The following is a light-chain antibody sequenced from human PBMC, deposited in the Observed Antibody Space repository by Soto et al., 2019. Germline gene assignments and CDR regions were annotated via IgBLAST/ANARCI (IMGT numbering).Light chain of an antibody. CDR3: QQYGSSPQT. CDR2: GAS. J-gene: IGKJ1*01. V-gene: IGKV3-20*01. CDR1: QSVSSSY. Sequence: EIVLTQSPGTLSLSAGERATLSCRARQSVSSSYLAWYQQKPGQAPRLLIYGASSRATGIPDRFSGSGSGTDFTLPISRLEPEDFAVYYCQQYGSSPQTFGQGTTVDIK.